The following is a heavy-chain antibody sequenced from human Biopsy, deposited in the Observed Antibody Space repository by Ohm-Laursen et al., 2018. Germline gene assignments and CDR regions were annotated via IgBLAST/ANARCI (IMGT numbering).Heavy chain of an antibody. CDR1: GYTFTSYD. CDR2: LNPVSGNS. D-gene: IGHD1-7*01. V-gene: IGHV1-8*01. J-gene: IGHJ5*02. Sequence: SVKVSCKASGYTFTSYDITWARQASGQGPEWIGWLNPVSGNSNFGQKFRGRVTVTSDTSISTAYMELSGLTSYDTATYYCGRAVRNQLLSGPWGQGALVTVTS. CDR3: GRAVRNQLLSGP.